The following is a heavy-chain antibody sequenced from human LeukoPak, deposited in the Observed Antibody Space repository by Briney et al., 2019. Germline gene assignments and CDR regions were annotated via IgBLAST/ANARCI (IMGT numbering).Heavy chain of an antibody. Sequence: SETLSLTCTVSGGSISSSSYYWGWIRQPPGKGLEWIGSIYYSGSTYYNPSLKSRVTISVDTSKNQFSLKLSSVTAADTAVYYCATESFLRYFDCSGWFDPWGQGTLVTVSS. V-gene: IGHV4-39*01. J-gene: IGHJ5*02. CDR2: IYYSGST. CDR3: ATESFLRYFDCSGWFDP. D-gene: IGHD3-9*01. CDR1: GGSISSSSYY.